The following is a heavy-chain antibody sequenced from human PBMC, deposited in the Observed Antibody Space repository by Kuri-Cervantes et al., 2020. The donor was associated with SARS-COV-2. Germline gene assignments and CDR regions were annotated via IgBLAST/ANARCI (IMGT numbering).Heavy chain of an antibody. Sequence: GGSLRLSCAASGFTFSSYWMHWVRQAPGKGLVWVSRINSDGSSTSYADSVKGRFTISRDNAKNTLYLQMNSLRAEDTAVYYCARDGPIVVVVAATSWFDPWGQGTLVTVSS. J-gene: IGHJ5*02. CDR3: ARDGPIVVVVAATSWFDP. V-gene: IGHV3-74*01. D-gene: IGHD2-15*01. CDR2: INSDGSST. CDR1: GFTFSSYW.